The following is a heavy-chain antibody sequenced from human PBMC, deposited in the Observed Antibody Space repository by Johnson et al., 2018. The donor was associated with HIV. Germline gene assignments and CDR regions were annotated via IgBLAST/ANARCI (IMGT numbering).Heavy chain of an antibody. Sequence: VQLVESGGGVVQPGESLRLSCAASGFTVSSNYMSWVRQAPGKGLEWVSVIYSGGSTYYADSVSGRFTISRDNSTNTLYLQMNSLRAEDTAVYYCARTTRMVGAFDIWGQGTMVTVSS. CDR3: ARTTRMVGAFDI. V-gene: IGHV3-66*01. CDR2: IYSGGST. J-gene: IGHJ3*02. CDR1: GFTVSSNY. D-gene: IGHD2-15*01.